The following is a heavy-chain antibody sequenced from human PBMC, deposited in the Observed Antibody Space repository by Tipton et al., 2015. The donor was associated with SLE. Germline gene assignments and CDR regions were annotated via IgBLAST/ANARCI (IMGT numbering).Heavy chain of an antibody. CDR3: ARLFDYDFWSGYLDY. Sequence: LRLSCTVSGGSISSSSYYWGWIRQPPGKGLEWIGSIYYSGSTYYNPSLKSRVTISVDTSKNQFSLKLSSVTAADTAVYYCARLFDYDFWSGYLDYWGQGTPVTVSS. CDR2: IYYSGST. CDR1: GGSISSSSYY. D-gene: IGHD3-3*01. J-gene: IGHJ4*02. V-gene: IGHV4-39*01.